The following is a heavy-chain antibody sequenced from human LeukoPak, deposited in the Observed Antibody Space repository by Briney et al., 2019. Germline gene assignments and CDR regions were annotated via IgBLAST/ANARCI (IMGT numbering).Heavy chain of an antibody. J-gene: IGHJ4*02. CDR2: ISGSGSTI. Sequence: RGSLRLSCAASGFTFSSYEMNWVRQAPGKGLEWVSYISGSGSTIYYADSVKGRFTISRDNAKNSLYLQMNSLRAEDTAVYYCARDTLRFYFDYWGQGTLVTVSS. CDR3: ARDTLRFYFDY. V-gene: IGHV3-48*03. CDR1: GFTFSSYE. D-gene: IGHD4-17*01.